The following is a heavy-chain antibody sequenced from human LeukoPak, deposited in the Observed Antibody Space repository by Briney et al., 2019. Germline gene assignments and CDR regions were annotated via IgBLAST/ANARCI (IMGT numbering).Heavy chain of an antibody. Sequence: GGSLRLSCAASGFTFSSYAMSWVRQAPGKGLEWVPAISGSGGSTYYADSVKGRFTISRDNSKNTLYLQMNSLRAEDTAVYYCARPDTAMEYYFDYWGQGTLVTVSS. J-gene: IGHJ4*02. CDR2: ISGSGGST. CDR1: GFTFSSYA. CDR3: ARPDTAMEYYFDY. D-gene: IGHD5-18*01. V-gene: IGHV3-23*01.